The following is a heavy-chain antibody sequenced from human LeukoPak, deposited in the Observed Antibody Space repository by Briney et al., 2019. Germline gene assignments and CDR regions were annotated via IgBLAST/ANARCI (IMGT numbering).Heavy chain of an antibody. CDR2: LYGNGDGI. Sequence: GGALRLSCAASGFTFSIYAMNWVRQAPGKGLEWVSGLYGNGDGISYADSVRSRFTISRDNSRNTLYLQMNSLRVDDTAVYYCAKGLRPDGRWDTDHWGQGTLVIVSS. D-gene: IGHD5-24*01. J-gene: IGHJ4*02. V-gene: IGHV3-23*01. CDR1: GFTFSIYA. CDR3: AKGLRPDGRWDTDH.